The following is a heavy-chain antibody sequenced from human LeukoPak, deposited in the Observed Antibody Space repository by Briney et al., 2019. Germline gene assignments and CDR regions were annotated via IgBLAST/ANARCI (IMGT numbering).Heavy chain of an antibody. CDR1: GGSFSGYY. J-gene: IGHJ4*02. Sequence: SETLSLTCAVYGGSFSGYYWSWIRQPPGKGLEWIGEINHSGSTNYNPSLKSRVTISVDTSKNQFSLKLSSVTAADTAVYYCARGSRLGANYFDYWGQGTQVTVSS. CDR3: ARGSRLGANYFDY. D-gene: IGHD3-16*01. V-gene: IGHV4-34*01. CDR2: INHSGST.